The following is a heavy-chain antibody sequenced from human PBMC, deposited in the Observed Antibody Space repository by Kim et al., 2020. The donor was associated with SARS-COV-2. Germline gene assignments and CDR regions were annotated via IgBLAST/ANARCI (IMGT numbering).Heavy chain of an antibody. Sequence: YAKQFQGKITMTADTSTSTVYMELRSLSSDDTAIFYCAREELYYYFTMDVWGQGTTVTVSS. V-gene: IGHV1-18*01. J-gene: IGHJ6*02. D-gene: IGHD1-7*01. CDR3: AREELYYYFTMDV.